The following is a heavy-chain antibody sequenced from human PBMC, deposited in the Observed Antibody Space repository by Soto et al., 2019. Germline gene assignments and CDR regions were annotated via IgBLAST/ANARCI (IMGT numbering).Heavy chain of an antibody. V-gene: IGHV4-59*02. CDR1: GDSVSSYY. D-gene: IGHD6-13*01. Sequence: SETLFVTCTVSGDSVSSYYWGWIRQPPGKGLDCIGYVYYSRSTNYNPSLKSRVTISVDTSKNQISLRMKSVTAADTAVYYCVRPETPGIHYGDYSGQGRLVT. CDR2: VYYSRST. J-gene: IGHJ4*02. CDR3: VRPETPGIHYGDY.